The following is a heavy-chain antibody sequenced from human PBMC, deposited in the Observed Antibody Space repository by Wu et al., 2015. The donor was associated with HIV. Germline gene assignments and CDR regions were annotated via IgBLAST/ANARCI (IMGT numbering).Heavy chain of an antibody. V-gene: IGHV1-8*01. D-gene: IGHD6-19*01. J-gene: IGHJ4*02. CDR1: GYTFTSYD. CDR3: ATDMSIAVAGTSY. Sequence: QVQLVQSGAEVKKPGASVKVSCKASGYTFTSYDINWVRQATGQGLEWMGWISAYNGNTIYAQKFQGRVTMTEDTSTDTAYMELSSLRSEDTAVYYCATDMSIAVAGTSYWGQGTLVTVSS. CDR2: ISAYNGNT.